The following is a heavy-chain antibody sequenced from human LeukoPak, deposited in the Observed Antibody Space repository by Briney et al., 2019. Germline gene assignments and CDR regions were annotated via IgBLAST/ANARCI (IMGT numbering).Heavy chain of an antibody. CDR3: ANLLDVLTGYDY. CDR2: ISYDGSKR. J-gene: IGHJ4*02. Sequence: QPGGTLRLSRAASGFIFRDYDMDWVRQAPGKGLERVGNISYDGSKRYYAESMEGRFTISRDNSKNTLYLQMNSLRAEDTAVYYCANLLDVLTGYDYWGQGILVTVSP. D-gene: IGHD3-9*01. CDR1: GFIFRDYD. V-gene: IGHV3-30*02.